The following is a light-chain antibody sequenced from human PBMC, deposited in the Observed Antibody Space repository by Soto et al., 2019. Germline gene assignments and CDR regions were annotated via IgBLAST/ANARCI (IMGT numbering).Light chain of an antibody. V-gene: IGLV2-23*01. CDR3: CSYAGSSTDVV. Sequence: QSALTQPASVSGSPGQSITISCTGTSSDVGSYNLVSWYQQHPGKAPKLMIYEGSKPPSGVSNLFSGSKSGNTAPLTISGLQGEDEADYYCCSYAGSSTDVVFGGGTKVTVL. CDR2: EGS. CDR1: SSDVGSYNL. J-gene: IGLJ2*01.